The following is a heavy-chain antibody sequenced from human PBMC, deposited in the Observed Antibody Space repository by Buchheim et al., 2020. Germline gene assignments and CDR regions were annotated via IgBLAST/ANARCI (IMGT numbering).Heavy chain of an antibody. CDR1: GFTFSSYG. CDR3: ARGSGGAMVWNWFDP. J-gene: IGHJ5*02. CDR2: IWYDGSNK. D-gene: IGHD5-18*01. V-gene: IGHV3-33*01. Sequence: QVQLVESGGGVVQPGRSLRLSCAASGFTFSSYGMHWVRQAPGKGLEWVAVIWYDGSNKYYADSVKGRFTISRDNSKNTLYLQMNSLRAEDTAVYYCARGSGGAMVWNWFDPWGQGTL.